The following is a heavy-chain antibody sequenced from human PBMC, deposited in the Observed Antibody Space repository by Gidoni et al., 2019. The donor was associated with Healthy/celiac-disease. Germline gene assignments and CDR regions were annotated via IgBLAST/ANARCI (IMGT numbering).Heavy chain of an antibody. CDR1: GFTFSNAW. CDR2: IKSKTDGGTT. CDR3: TTDVDYDFWSGYFPFDY. D-gene: IGHD3-3*01. V-gene: IGHV3-15*01. J-gene: IGHJ4*02. Sequence: EVQLVEAGGGLVKPGGSLRLSCAAPGFTFSNAWMSWVRQAPGKGLEWVGRIKSKTDGGTTDYAAPVKGRFTISRDDSKNTLYLQMNSLKTEDTAVYYCTTDVDYDFWSGYFPFDYWGQGTLVTVSS.